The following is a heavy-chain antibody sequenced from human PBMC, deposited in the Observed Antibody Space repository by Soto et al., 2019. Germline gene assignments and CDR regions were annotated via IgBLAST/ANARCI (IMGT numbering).Heavy chain of an antibody. D-gene: IGHD2-2*01. V-gene: IGHV3-23*01. J-gene: IGHJ4*02. CDR1: GFTFSSYA. Sequence: GGSLRLSCAASGFTFSSYAMSWVRQAPGKGLEWVSAISGSGGSTYYADSVKGRFTISRDNSKNTLYLQMNSLRAEDTAVYYCAKDGQGYCSSTSCYHDYWGQGTLVTVSS. CDR2: ISGSGGST. CDR3: AKDGQGYCSSTSCYHDY.